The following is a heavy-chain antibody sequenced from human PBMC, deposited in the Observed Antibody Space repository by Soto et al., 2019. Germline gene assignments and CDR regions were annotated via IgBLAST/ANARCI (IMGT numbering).Heavy chain of an antibody. CDR1: GGTFSSYA. D-gene: IGHD3-22*01. CDR2: IIPIFGTA. J-gene: IGHJ5*02. CDR3: ARDRAPYYYDSSGYYYKGWFDP. Sequence: QVQLVQSGAEVKKPGSSVKVSCKASGGTFSSYAISWVRQAPGQGLEWMGGIIPIFGTANYAQKFQGRVMITADESTSTAYMELSSLRSEDTAVYYCARDRAPYYYDSSGYYYKGWFDPWGQGTLVTVSS. V-gene: IGHV1-69*01.